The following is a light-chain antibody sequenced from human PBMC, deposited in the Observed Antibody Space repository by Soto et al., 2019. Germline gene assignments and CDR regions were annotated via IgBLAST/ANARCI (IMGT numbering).Light chain of an antibody. CDR2: GAS. CDR1: QSVSSSY. CDR3: QQYSDLPMT. J-gene: IGKJ5*01. Sequence: ETVLTQSLGTLSLSPGERATLSCRASQSVSSSYLAWYQQKPGQAPRLLIYGASRRATGIPDGFSGSASGTDFTLTISRLEPEDFAVYFCQQYSDLPMTFGQGTRLEI. V-gene: IGKV3-20*01.